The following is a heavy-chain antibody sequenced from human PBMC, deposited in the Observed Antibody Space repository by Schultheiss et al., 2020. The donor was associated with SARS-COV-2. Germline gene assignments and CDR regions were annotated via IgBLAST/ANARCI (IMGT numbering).Heavy chain of an antibody. CDR2: IRSKANSYAT. Sequence: GGSLRLSCAASGFTFSSYGMHWVRQASGKGLEWVGRIRSKANSYATAYAASVKGRFTISRDDSKNTAYLQMNSLKTEDTAVYYCTRHVDDAFDIWGQGTMVTVSS. D-gene: IGHD2-21*01. CDR3: TRHVDDAFDI. CDR1: GFTFSSYG. J-gene: IGHJ3*02. V-gene: IGHV3-73*01.